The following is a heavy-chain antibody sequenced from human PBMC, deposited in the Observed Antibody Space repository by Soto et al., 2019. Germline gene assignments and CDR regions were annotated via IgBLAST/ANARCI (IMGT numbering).Heavy chain of an antibody. Sequence: QVQLVQSGAEVKNPGASVKVSCQASNYLFGAFGISWVRQAPGQGLEWMGWITPYNGNTHYAEKFQDRVTMTADKSTTTAYMEVRRLTSDDTAGYFFARISARRNDFDVWGQGTVVTVSS. V-gene: IGHV1-18*01. CDR1: NYLFGAFG. CDR3: ARISARRNDFDV. CDR2: ITPYNGNT. J-gene: IGHJ3*01.